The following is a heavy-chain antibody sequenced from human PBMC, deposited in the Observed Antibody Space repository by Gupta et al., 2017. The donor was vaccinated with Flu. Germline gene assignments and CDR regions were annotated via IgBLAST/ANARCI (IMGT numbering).Heavy chain of an antibody. Sequence: VQLLPLGSGRLKPSQTLSLTCTVYGGSFLGYYWRWVRQPPGKGLEWIGEINHSGSTNYNPSRKSRGTISVDTSKNQFSLKLSSVTAADTAVYYCARVRQWLAAFDYWGQETLVTVSS. D-gene: IGHD6-19*01. CDR2: INHSGST. CDR1: GGSFLGYY. V-gene: IGHV4-34*01. CDR3: ARVRQWLAAFDY. J-gene: IGHJ4*02.